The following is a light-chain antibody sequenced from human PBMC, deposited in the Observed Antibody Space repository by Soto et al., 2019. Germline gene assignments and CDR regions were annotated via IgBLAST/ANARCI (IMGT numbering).Light chain of an antibody. CDR2: GAS. CDR1: QSVSSSY. V-gene: IGKV3-20*01. Sequence: EILLTQSPGTLSLSPGEISTLSCRSSQSVSSSYLAWYQRKPGQAPRLLIYGASSRATGIPDRFSGSGSGTVFTLTISRLEPEDFAVYFCQQYDSSPTTFGQGTKVDIK. CDR3: QQYDSSPTT. J-gene: IGKJ1*01.